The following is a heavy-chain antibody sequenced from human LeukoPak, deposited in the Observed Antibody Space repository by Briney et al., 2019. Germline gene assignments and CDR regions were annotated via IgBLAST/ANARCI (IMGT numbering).Heavy chain of an antibody. Sequence: GGSLRLSCVASGFTFSSYWMHWVRQAPGKGLVWVSRIHSDGTGTSYADSVKGRFTISRDNAKNTLYLQMNSLRAEDTAVYYCATDRVVGATRGDFDYWGQGTLVTVSS. D-gene: IGHD1-26*01. CDR2: IHSDGTGT. CDR3: ATDRVVGATRGDFDY. V-gene: IGHV3-74*01. CDR1: GFTFSSYW. J-gene: IGHJ4*02.